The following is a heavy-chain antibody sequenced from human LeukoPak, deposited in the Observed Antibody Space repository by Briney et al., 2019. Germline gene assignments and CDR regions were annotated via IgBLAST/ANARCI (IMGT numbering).Heavy chain of an antibody. V-gene: IGHV3-23*01. CDR3: AKVLTSCFDY. Sequence: GGSLRLSCTASGFTFSSYAMTWVRQAPGKGLEWVSAISGSGANTYYADSVKGRFTISRDNSKNTLYLQMNSLRAEDTAVYYCAKVLTSCFDYWSQGTLVTVSS. CDR2: ISGSGANT. CDR1: GFTFSSYA. D-gene: IGHD2-2*01. J-gene: IGHJ4*02.